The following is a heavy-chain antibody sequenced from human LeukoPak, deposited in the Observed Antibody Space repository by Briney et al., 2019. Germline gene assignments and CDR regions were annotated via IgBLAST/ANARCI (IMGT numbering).Heavy chain of an antibody. CDR1: GFTFSPY. D-gene: IGHD4-17*01. Sequence: AGGSLRLSCAASGFTFSPYMHWVRQAPGKGLEWVALMSYNGSETYYADSVKGRFTTSRDNSKNTLYLQMNSLRTEDTAVYYCARDEASTVTTDYYYGMDVWGQGTTVTVSS. CDR2: MSYNGSET. V-gene: IGHV3-30*04. CDR3: ARDEASTVTTDYYYGMDV. J-gene: IGHJ6*02.